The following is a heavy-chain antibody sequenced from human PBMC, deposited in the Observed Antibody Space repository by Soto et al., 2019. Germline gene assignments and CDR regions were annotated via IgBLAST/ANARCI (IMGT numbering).Heavy chain of an antibody. D-gene: IGHD1-26*01. Sequence: GGSLRLSCAASGFTFSSYGMHWVRQAPGKGLEWVAVIWYDGSNKYYADSVKGRFTISRDNSKNTLYLQMNSLRAEDTAVYYCARETGVGKNIVGGFYYYYGMDVWGQGTTVTVSS. CDR3: ARETGVGKNIVGGFYYYYGMDV. CDR2: IWYDGSNK. CDR1: GFTFSSYG. J-gene: IGHJ6*02. V-gene: IGHV3-33*01.